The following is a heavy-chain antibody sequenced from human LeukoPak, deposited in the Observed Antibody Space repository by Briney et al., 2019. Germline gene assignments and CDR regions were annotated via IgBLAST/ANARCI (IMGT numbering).Heavy chain of an antibody. CDR3: ASLKNYYDSSGYLVTDAFDI. V-gene: IGHV1-18*01. Sequence: ASVKVSCKASGYTFTTYNINWVRQAPGQGLEWMGWISGYNGNTNYAQKLQGRVTMTTDTSTSTAYMELRSLKSDDTAVYYCASLKNYYDSSGYLVTDAFDIWGQGTMVTVSS. D-gene: IGHD3-22*01. J-gene: IGHJ3*02. CDR2: ISGYNGNT. CDR1: GYTFTTYN.